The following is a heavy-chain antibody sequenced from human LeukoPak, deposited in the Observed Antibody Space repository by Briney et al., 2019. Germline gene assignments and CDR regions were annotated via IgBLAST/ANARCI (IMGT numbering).Heavy chain of an antibody. CDR3: ARIQSGYSVYFDY. V-gene: IGHV4-59*01. CDR1: GGSISSYY. CDR2: VFYTGAT. J-gene: IGHJ4*02. D-gene: IGHD3-3*01. Sequence: SETLSLTCTVSGGSISSYYWSWVRQPPGKGLEWIGNVFYTGATKYDPSLQSRVTISLDTSQSQFSLKLSSVTAADTAVYYCARIQSGYSVYFDYWGQGTLVTVSS.